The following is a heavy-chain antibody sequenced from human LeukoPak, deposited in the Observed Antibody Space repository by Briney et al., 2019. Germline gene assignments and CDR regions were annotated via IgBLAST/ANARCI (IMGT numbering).Heavy chain of an antibody. V-gene: IGHV4-4*07. CDR2: IYTSGST. J-gene: IGHJ4*02. D-gene: IGHD2-2*01. CDR3: ARGECSSTSCYADDH. Sequence: PSETLSLTCTVSGGSISSYYWSWIRQPAGKGLEWIGRIYTSGSTNYNPSLKSRVTMSVDTSKNQFSLKLSSVTAADTAVYYCARGECSSTSCYADDHWGQGTLVTVSS. CDR1: GGSISSYY.